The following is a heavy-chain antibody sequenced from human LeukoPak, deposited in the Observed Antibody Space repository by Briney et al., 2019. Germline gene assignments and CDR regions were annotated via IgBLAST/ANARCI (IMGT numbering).Heavy chain of an antibody. J-gene: IGHJ3*02. CDR2: IYYSGST. CDR1: GGSFSGYY. Sequence: SETLSLTCAVYGGSFSGYYWSWIRQPPGKGLEWIGYIYYSGSTNYNPSLKSRVTISVDTSKNQFSLKLSSVTAADTAVYYCARFSSSTAFDIWGQGTMVTVSS. D-gene: IGHD6-6*01. CDR3: ARFSSSTAFDI. V-gene: IGHV4-59*01.